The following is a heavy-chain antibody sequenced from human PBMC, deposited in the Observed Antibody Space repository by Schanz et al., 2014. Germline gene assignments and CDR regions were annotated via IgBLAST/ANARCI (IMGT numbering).Heavy chain of an antibody. Sequence: EVQLVESGGGLIQPGGSLRLSCAVSGFTVNTNYMSWARQAPGKGLEWISSLYINAGSTRYADSVKGRFIISRDSSKNTLFLQMNSLRAEDTAVYFCARDGGRDGYNLAFDVWGQGTLVTVSS. CDR1: GFTVNTNY. D-gene: IGHD5-12*01. J-gene: IGHJ3*01. CDR2: LYINAGST. CDR3: ARDGGRDGYNLAFDV. V-gene: IGHV3-53*01.